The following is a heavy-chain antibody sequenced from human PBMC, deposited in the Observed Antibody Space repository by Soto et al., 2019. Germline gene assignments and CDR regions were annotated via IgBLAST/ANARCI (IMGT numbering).Heavy chain of an antibody. CDR1: GGSISSGGYS. V-gene: IGHV4-30-2*01. CDR3: ARVPDL. CDR2: IYHSGST. Sequence: PSETLSLTCAVSGGSISSGGYSGSWIRQPPGKGLEWIGYIYHSGSTYYIPSLKSRVTISEDRSKNQFSLKLSSVTSADTGVYYCARVPDLWGQGTLVPVSS. J-gene: IGHJ5*02.